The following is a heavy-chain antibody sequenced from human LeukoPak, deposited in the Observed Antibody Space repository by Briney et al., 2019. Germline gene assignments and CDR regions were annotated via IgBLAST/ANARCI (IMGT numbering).Heavy chain of an antibody. Sequence: PGGSLRLSCAASGFTVSSNYMSWVRQAPGKGLEWVSVIYSGGSTYYADSAKGRFTISRDNSKNTLYLQMNSLRAEDTAVYYCARDGASGSYDYWGQGTLVTVSS. V-gene: IGHV3-53*01. CDR2: IYSGGST. CDR1: GFTVSSNY. D-gene: IGHD1-26*01. CDR3: ARDGASGSYDY. J-gene: IGHJ4*02.